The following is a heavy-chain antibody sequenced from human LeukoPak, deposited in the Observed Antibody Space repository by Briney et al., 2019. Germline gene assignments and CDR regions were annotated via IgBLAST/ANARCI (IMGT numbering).Heavy chain of an antibody. J-gene: IGHJ4*02. CDR1: GGSISSSSYY. Sequence: SETLSLTCTVSGGSISSSSYYWGWIRQPPGKGLEWIGSIYYRGNSYYNPSLKSRVTISVDTSKNQFSLKLSSVTAADTAVYYCARQLSGSYCFDYWGQGTLVTVSS. CDR2: IYYRGNS. V-gene: IGHV4-39*01. CDR3: ARQLSGSYCFDY. D-gene: IGHD3-10*01.